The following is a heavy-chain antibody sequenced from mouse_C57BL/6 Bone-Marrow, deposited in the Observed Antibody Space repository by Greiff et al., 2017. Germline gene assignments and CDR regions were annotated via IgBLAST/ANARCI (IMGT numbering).Heavy chain of an antibody. Sequence: QVQLQQPGAELVKPGASVKVSCKASGYTFTSYWMHWVKQRPGQGLEWIGRIHPSDSATNSNPKFKGKATVTVDKASSTADMQLSSLTTAYSAVYYCEMWGAMGCRGQGASGTVSS. J-gene: IGHJ4*01. CDR3: EMWGAMGC. V-gene: IGHV1-74*01. CDR2: IHPSDSAT. CDR1: GYTFTSYW.